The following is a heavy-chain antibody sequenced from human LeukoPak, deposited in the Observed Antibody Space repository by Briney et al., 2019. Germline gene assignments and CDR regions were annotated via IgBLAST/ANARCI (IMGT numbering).Heavy chain of an antibody. CDR2: IYTGGST. CDR1: GGSLSSYY. J-gene: IGHJ6*03. Sequence: SETLSLTCTVSGGSLSSYYWSWIRQPAGKGLEGIGRIYTGGSTNYNPSLDSRVTMSVDTSKNQFSLKLSSVTAADTAVYYCARVGIAVAGIMNYYYYYMDVGGKGTTVTVSS. CDR3: ARVGIAVAGIMNYYYYYMDV. D-gene: IGHD6-19*01. V-gene: IGHV4-4*07.